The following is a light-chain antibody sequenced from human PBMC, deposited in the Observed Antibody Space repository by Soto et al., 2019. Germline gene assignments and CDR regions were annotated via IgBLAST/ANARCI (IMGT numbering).Light chain of an antibody. CDR3: QHFASLPYT. J-gene: IGKJ2*01. CDR1: QDISKK. CDR2: DAS. V-gene: IGKV1-33*01. Sequence: DIQMAQSPSSLSAFIGDRVTVTCQASQDISKKLNWYRQAPGKAPQLLIYDASNLERGVPSRFSGSGSGTEFTFTINTLQAEDVATYYCQHFASLPYTFGPGTKVEV.